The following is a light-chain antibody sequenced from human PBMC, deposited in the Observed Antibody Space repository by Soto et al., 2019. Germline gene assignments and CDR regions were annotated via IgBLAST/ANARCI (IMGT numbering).Light chain of an antibody. CDR2: AAS. CDR1: QDINSY. CDR3: QQYNIYPLT. V-gene: IGKV1D-16*01. J-gene: IGKJ4*01. Sequence: DVQMTQSPSSLSASVGDRVTITCRASQDINSYLAWYQQKPGNAPKSLIYAASSLQTGVPSRFRGSESGTDFTLTINNLPPEDSATYYCQQYNIYPLTFGGGTKVEIK.